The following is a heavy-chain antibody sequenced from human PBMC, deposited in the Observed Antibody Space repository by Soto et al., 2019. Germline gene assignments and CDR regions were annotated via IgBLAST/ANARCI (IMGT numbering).Heavy chain of an antibody. Sequence: QVQMVESGGGVVQPGRSLRLSCAASGFTFSSNAMHWVRKAPGKGLEWVAVMSYDGSNEYYADSVKGRFTISRDNSKNPLYRQMNSLRAEDTAVYYCARDSILSGTTRPPPLDYWGQGTLVTVSS. J-gene: IGHJ4*02. CDR1: GFTFSSNA. CDR3: ARDSILSGTTRPPPLDY. V-gene: IGHV3-30-3*01. CDR2: MSYDGSNE. D-gene: IGHD4-17*01.